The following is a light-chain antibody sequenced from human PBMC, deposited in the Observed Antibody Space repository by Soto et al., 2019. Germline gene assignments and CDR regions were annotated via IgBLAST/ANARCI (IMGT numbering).Light chain of an antibody. CDR1: SSDVGAYNY. CDR3: SSYATSTTLI. CDR2: EVS. V-gene: IGLV2-14*01. Sequence: QSVLTQPASVSGSPGQSITISCTGTSSDVGAYNYVSWYQQHPGKAPKLMISEVSKRPSGVSNRFSVSKSGNTASLTISGLQAEDEADYYCSSYATSTTLIFGGGTKLTVL. J-gene: IGLJ2*01.